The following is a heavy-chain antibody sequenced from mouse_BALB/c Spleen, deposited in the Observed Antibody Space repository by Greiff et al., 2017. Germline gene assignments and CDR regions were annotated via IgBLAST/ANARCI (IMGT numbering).Heavy chain of an antibody. CDR2: ISSGSSTI. CDR3: ARGQLGYYFDY. D-gene: IGHD4-1*02. V-gene: IGHV5-17*02. J-gene: IGHJ2*01. Sequence: EVKLVESGGGLVQPGGSRKLSCAASGFTFSSFGMHWVRQAPEKGLEWVAYISSGSSTIYYADTVKGRFTISRDNPKNTLFLQMTSLRSEDTAMYYCARGQLGYYFDYWGQGTTLTVSS. CDR1: GFTFSSFG.